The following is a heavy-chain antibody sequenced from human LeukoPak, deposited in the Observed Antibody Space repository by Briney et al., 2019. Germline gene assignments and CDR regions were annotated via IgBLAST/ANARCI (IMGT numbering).Heavy chain of an antibody. J-gene: IGHJ4*02. CDR2: IYTSGST. CDR3: AREGRYYYDSSGYYFD. CDR1: GNSFGDYY. Sequence: SETLSLTCTVSGNSFGDYYWSWIRQPAGEGLEWIGRIYTSGSTTYNPSLKSRVTMSVDTSKSQFSLNLSSVTAADTAVYYCAREGRYYYDSSGYYFDWGQGTLVTVSS. D-gene: IGHD3-22*01. V-gene: IGHV4-4*07.